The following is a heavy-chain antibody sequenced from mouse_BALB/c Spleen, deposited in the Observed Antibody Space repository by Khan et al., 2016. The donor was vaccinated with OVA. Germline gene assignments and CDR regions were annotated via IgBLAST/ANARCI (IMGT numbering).Heavy chain of an antibody. D-gene: IGHD1-1*01. Sequence: VQLKESGPGLVKPSQSLSLTCTVTGSSITSNYAWNWIRQFPGNKLEWMGYISYSGSTSYNPSLKSRISIPRDTSKNQSFLQLNSVTTEDTATYYCARGNYYGYAMDYWGQGTSVTVSS. CDR3: ARGNYYGYAMDY. CDR2: ISYSGST. V-gene: IGHV3-2*02. CDR1: GSSITSNYA. J-gene: IGHJ4*01.